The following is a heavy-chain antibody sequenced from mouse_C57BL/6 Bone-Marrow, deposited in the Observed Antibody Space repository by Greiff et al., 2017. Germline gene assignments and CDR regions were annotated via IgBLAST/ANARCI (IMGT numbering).Heavy chain of an antibody. Sequence: QVQLQQPGAELVKPGASVKLSCKASGYTFTSYWMQWVKQRPGQGLEWIGEIDPSDSYTNYNQKFKGKATLTVDTSSSTAYMQLRSLTYEDTAVYYWARFYYDYERFENWGQGTLVTVS. CDR1: GYTFTSYW. CDR2: IDPSDSYT. CDR3: ARFYYDYERFEN. D-gene: IGHD2-4*01. V-gene: IGHV1-50*01. J-gene: IGHJ3*01.